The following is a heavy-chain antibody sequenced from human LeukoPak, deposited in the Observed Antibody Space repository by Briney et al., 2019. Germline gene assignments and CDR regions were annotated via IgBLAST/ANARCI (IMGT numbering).Heavy chain of an antibody. Sequence: ASVKVSCKASGYTFTSYDINWVRQAPGQGPEWMGWMDPNSGNTGYAQKFRGRVSITRNTSISTAYMELSSLVSEDTAVYYCERLGELSSDDYWGQGTLVTVSS. D-gene: IGHD3-16*02. CDR1: GYTFTSYD. J-gene: IGHJ4*02. V-gene: IGHV1-8*03. CDR2: MDPNSGNT. CDR3: ERLGELSSDDY.